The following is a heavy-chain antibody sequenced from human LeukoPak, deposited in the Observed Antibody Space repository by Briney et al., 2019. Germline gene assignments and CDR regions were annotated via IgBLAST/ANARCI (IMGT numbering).Heavy chain of an antibody. V-gene: IGHV1-18*01. CDR1: GYTFTSYG. Sequence: ASVKVSCKASGYTFTSYGISWVRQAPGQGLEWMGWISAYNGNTNYAQKLQGRVTMTTDTSTSTAYMELRSLRSDDTAVYYCARGLPYSSGWFLGGMDVWGQGTTVTVSS. D-gene: IGHD6-19*01. CDR3: ARGLPYSSGWFLGGMDV. J-gene: IGHJ6*02. CDR2: ISAYNGNT.